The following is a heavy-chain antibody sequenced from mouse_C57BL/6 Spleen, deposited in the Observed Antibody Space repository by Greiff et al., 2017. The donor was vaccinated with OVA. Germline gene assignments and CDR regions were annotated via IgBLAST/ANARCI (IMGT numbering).Heavy chain of an antibody. J-gene: IGHJ1*03. Sequence: VQLQQSGAELVKPGASVKLSCTASGFNIKDYYMHWVKQRTEQGLEWIGRIDPEDGDTKYAPKFQGKATITADTSSNTAYLQLSSLTSEDTAVYYCARSYGYDWYFDVWGTGTTVTVSS. D-gene: IGHD2-2*01. CDR3: ARSYGYDWYFDV. CDR1: GFNIKDYY. CDR2: IDPEDGDT. V-gene: IGHV14-2*01.